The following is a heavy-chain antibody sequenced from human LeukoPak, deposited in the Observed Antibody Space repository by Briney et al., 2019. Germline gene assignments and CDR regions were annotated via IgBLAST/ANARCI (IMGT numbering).Heavy chain of an antibody. D-gene: IGHD6-19*01. CDR2: IYHSGST. V-gene: IGHV4-38-2*02. Sequence: SSETLSLTCTVSGYSISSGYYWGWIRQPPGKGLERIGSIYHSGSTYYNPSLKSRVTISVDTSKNQFSLKLSSVTAADTAVYYCAREAQYSSALTHNDYWSQGTLVTVSS. CDR1: GYSISSGYY. J-gene: IGHJ4*02. CDR3: AREAQYSSALTHNDY.